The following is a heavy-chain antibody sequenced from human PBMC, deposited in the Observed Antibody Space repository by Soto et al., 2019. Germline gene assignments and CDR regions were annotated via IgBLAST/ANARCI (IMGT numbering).Heavy chain of an antibody. CDR2: IIPIFGTA. D-gene: IGHD6-13*01. Sequence: QVQLVQSGAEVKKPGSSVKVSCKASGGTFSSYAISWVRQAPGQGLEWMGGIIPIFGTANYAQKFQGRVTITADESTSTAYMELSSLRSEDTAVYYCVGKGQQLTAYYYYGMDVWGQGTTVTVSS. V-gene: IGHV1-69*12. CDR1: GGTFSSYA. CDR3: VGKGQQLTAYYYYGMDV. J-gene: IGHJ6*02.